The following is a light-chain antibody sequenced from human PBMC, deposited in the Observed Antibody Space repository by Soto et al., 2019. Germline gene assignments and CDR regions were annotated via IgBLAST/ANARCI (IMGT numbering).Light chain of an antibody. Sequence: EIVMTQSPATLSVSPGERVTLSCRASQSVSYSLAWYQRKPGQAPRLLIDAASTRATGIPARFSGSGSGTDFVVTIRSRQSEDFAVYYCLQYYSWPITVGQGTRLEIE. V-gene: IGKV3-15*01. J-gene: IGKJ5*01. CDR2: AAS. CDR3: LQYYSWPIT. CDR1: QSVSYS.